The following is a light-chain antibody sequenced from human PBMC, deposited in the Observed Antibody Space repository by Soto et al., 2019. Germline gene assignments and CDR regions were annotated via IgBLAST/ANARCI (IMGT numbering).Light chain of an antibody. CDR3: QQHDTSPWT. J-gene: IGKJ1*01. CDR1: QSISSSY. Sequence: EIVLTQSPGTLSLSPGERATLSCRASQSISSSYLAIAWYQQKPGQPPRLLIYGASSRATGIPDRFSGSGSATDFILTISRLEPEDFAVYYCQQHDTSPWTFGQGTRVEIK. CDR2: GAS. V-gene: IGKV3-20*01.